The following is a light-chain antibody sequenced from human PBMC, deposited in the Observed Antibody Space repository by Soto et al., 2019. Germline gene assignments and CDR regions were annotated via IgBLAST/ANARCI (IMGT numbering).Light chain of an antibody. J-gene: IGKJ1*01. Sequence: EIVMTQSPATLSVAPGERATLSCRASQNIGSNLALYQQKPGQPPRLLFFGASTRATGFPARFSCGGSGTEVTLTVNSLLSGDLAVYDWQKVNNWPPAWLFGQGTKVDIK. CDR3: QKVNNWPPAWL. V-gene: IGKV3-15*01. CDR2: GAS. CDR1: QNIGSN.